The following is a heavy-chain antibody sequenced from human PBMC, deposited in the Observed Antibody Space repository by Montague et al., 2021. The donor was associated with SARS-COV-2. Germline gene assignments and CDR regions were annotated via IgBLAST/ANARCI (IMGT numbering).Heavy chain of an antibody. Sequence: SLRLSCAASGFTFNSHSMHWVRPAPGKGLEWVSFISSGSDTKYYIDSVKGRFTISGDNAKNSLFPQMNSLRAEDTAVYYCVREELQEVTGWPYGMDVWGQGTTVTVSS. CDR1: GFTFNSHS. CDR2: ISSGSDTK. D-gene: IGHD1-7*01. J-gene: IGHJ6*02. V-gene: IGHV3-48*04. CDR3: VREELQEVTGWPYGMDV.